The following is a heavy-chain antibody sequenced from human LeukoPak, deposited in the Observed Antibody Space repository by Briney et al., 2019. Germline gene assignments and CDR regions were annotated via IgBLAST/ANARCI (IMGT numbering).Heavy chain of an antibody. Sequence: GASVKVSCKASGYTFSSSGINWVRQAPGQGLEWVGWISADNGNTNYAQKLQGRVTMTTDTSTSTAYMELRSLRSDDTAVYYCARRSGFGEPRGFDPWGQGTLVTVSS. J-gene: IGHJ5*02. D-gene: IGHD3-10*01. CDR3: ARRSGFGEPRGFDP. V-gene: IGHV1-18*01. CDR1: GYTFSSSG. CDR2: ISADNGNT.